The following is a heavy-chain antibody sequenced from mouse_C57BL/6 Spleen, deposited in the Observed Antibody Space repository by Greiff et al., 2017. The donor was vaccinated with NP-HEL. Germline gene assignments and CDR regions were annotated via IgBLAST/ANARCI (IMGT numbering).Heavy chain of an antibody. D-gene: IGHD2-4*01. Sequence: VQLQQSGAELARPGASVKMSCKASGYTFTSYTMHWVKQRPGQGLEWIGYINPSSGYTKYNQKFKDKATLTADKSSSTAYMQLSSLTSEDSAVYYCARGADYDPYYYAMVYWGQGTSVTVSS. CDR3: ARGADYDPYYYAMVY. CDR2: INPSSGYT. J-gene: IGHJ4*01. CDR1: GYTFTSYT. V-gene: IGHV1-4*01.